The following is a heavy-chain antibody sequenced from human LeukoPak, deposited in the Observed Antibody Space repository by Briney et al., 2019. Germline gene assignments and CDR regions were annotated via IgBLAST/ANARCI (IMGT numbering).Heavy chain of an antibody. Sequence: GGSLRLSCAVSGFIVSSNHMNWVRQAPGKGLEWVSVIYSGGYSGGGPFYADSVKGRFTTSSDSSKNTLFLQMNSLRAEDTAVYYCARDVYGDGYHSFDYWRLGIFVTVPS. J-gene: IGHJ4*02. D-gene: IGHD5-24*01. V-gene: IGHV3-66*01. CDR1: GFIVSSNH. CDR3: ARDVYGDGYHSFDY. CDR2: IYSGGYSGGGP.